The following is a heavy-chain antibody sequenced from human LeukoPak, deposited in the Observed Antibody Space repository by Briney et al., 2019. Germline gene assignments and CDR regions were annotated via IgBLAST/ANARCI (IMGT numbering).Heavy chain of an antibody. CDR1: GFTVSSHY. D-gene: IGHD5-12*01. CDR2: FYKGGNT. CDR3: ARGDGYDYFDY. V-gene: IGHV3-66*01. J-gene: IGHJ4*02. Sequence: PGGSLRLSCAGSGFTVSSHYMSWVRQAPGKGLEWVSVFYKGGNTYYADSVKGRFIISRDNSKNTVYLQMNNLRAEDTAIYYCARGDGYDYFDYWGQGTLVTVSS.